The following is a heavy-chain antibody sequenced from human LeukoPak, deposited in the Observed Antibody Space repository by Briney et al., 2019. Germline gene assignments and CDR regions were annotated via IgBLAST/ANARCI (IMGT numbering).Heavy chain of an antibody. D-gene: IGHD6-13*01. CDR1: GFTFSSYS. CDR2: ISSSSNFI. J-gene: IGHJ4*02. Sequence: PGGSLRLSCAASGFTFSSYSMNWVRQAPGKGLEWVSFISSSSNFIYYAEAVKGRFTISRDNAKNSLYLQMNRLRAEDTAVYYCARDGSGWYPDYWGQGTLVTVSS. V-gene: IGHV3-21*01. CDR3: ARDGSGWYPDY.